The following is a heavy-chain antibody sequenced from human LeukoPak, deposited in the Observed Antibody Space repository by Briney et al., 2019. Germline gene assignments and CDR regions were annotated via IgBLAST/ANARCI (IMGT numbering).Heavy chain of an antibody. J-gene: IGHJ4*02. Sequence: GGSLRLSCAASGFTFSSYSMNWVRQAPGKGLEWVSSISSSGSFIYYADSVKGRLTTSRDNAKNSLYLQMNSLRAEDTAVYYCARDFSRGVAGPSYYFDYWGQGTLVTVSS. CDR3: ARDFSRGVAGPSYYFDY. V-gene: IGHV3-21*01. CDR2: ISSSGSFI. D-gene: IGHD6-19*01. CDR1: GFTFSSYS.